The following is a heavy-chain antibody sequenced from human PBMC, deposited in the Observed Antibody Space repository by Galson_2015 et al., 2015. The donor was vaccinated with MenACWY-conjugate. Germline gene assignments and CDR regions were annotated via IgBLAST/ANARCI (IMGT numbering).Heavy chain of an antibody. J-gene: IGHJ4*02. D-gene: IGHD1-14*01. CDR3: ARDPDAPYISAYCRIFDS. V-gene: IGHV6-1*01. Sequence: CAISGDSVSSGSGTWNWIRLSPSRGLEWLGKTSHSSQWSTEYAPSVRGRISISLDTARNHFSLQLHSVTPEDTAVYYCARDPDAPYISAYCRIFDSWGQGTLVTVSS. CDR1: GDSVSSGSGT. CDR2: TSHSSQWST.